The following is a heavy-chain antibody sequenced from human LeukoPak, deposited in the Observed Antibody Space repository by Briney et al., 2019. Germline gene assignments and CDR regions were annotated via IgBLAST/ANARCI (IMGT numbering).Heavy chain of an antibody. CDR2: INPSGGST. Sequence: ASVKVSCKASGYTFTSYYMHWVRQAPGQGLEWMGIINPSGGSTSYAQKFQGRVTMTRDTSTSTVYMELSSLRSEDTAVYYCARGIGMGAFDYYYYGMDVWGQGTTVTVSS. D-gene: IGHD3-16*01. CDR1: GYTFTSYY. CDR3: ARGIGMGAFDYYYYGMDV. J-gene: IGHJ6*02. V-gene: IGHV1-46*01.